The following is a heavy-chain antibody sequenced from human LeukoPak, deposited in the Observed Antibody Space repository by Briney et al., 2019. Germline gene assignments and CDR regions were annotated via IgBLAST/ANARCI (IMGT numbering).Heavy chain of an antibody. V-gene: IGHV4-34*01. CDR2: INHSGST. CDR1: GGSFSGYY. Sequence: PSETLSLTCAVYGGSFSGYYWSWIRQPPGKGLEWIGEINHSGSTNYNPSLKSRVTISVDTSKNQFSLKLSSVTAADTAVYYCARGVALGYCSSTSCYGKRGRVVGVDYFDYWGQGTLVTVSS. CDR3: ARGVALGYCSSTSCYGKRGRVVGVDYFDY. D-gene: IGHD2-2*01. J-gene: IGHJ4*02.